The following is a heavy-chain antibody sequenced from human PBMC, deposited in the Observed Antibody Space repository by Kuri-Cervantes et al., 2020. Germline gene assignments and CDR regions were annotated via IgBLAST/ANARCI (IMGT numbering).Heavy chain of an antibody. Sequence: GGSLRLSCAASGFTVSSNYMSWVRQAPGKGLEWVSSISSSSSYIYYADSVKGRFTISRDNAKNSLYLQMNSLRAEDTAVYYCARDLGSGSYYNAHYYYYGMDVWGQGTTVTVSS. CDR2: ISSSSSYI. D-gene: IGHD3-10*01. V-gene: IGHV3-21*01. J-gene: IGHJ6*02. CDR1: GFTVSSNY. CDR3: ARDLGSGSYYNAHYYYYGMDV.